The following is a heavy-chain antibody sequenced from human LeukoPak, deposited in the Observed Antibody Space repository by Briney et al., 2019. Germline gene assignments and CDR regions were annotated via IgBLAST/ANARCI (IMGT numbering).Heavy chain of an antibody. D-gene: IGHD3-22*01. CDR2: IRWRGGST. CDR3: AKGLLDDSCGYYYTPEGVFDI. J-gene: IGHJ3*02. V-gene: IGHV3-23*01. CDR1: GFTLSSLA. Sequence: PGGSLRLSCALSGFTLSSLAMRWVRHPPEKGGEWVSAIRWRGGSTYHADSVKSRLTISRDQYTNPLYVQMNSLRGEDTAVYYCAKGLLDDSCGYYYTPEGVFDIWGQGTMVTVSS.